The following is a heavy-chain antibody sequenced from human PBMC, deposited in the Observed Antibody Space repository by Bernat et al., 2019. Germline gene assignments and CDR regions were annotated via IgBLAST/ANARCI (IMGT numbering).Heavy chain of an antibody. CDR1: GFTFSSYG. D-gene: IGHD6-19*01. CDR2: IWYDGSNK. Sequence: QVQLVESGGGVVQPGRSLRLSCAASGFTFSSYGMHWVRQAPGKGLEWVAGIWYDGSNKYYADSVKGRFTISRDNSKNTQYLKMNSLRAEDTAAHYCGGIGVAGIDHWGQGTLVTVSS. V-gene: IGHV3-33*01. CDR3: GGIGVAGIDH. J-gene: IGHJ5*02.